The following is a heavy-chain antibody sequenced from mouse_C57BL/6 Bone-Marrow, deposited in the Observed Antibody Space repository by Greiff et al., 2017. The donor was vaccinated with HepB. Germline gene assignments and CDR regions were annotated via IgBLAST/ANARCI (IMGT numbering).Heavy chain of an antibody. J-gene: IGHJ3*01. V-gene: IGHV1-81*01. D-gene: IGHD1-1*01. CDR2: IYPRSGNT. Sequence: QVQLQQSGAELARPGASVKLSCKASGYTFTSYGISWVKQRTGQGLEWIGEIYPRSGNTYYNEKFKGKATLTADKSSSAADMGLRSLTSEDAAVYFCAREDYYGSSSWFAYWGQGTLVTVSA. CDR1: GYTFTSYG. CDR3: AREDYYGSSSWFAY.